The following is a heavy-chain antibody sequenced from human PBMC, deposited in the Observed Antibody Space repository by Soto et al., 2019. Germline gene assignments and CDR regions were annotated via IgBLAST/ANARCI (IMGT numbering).Heavy chain of an antibody. Sequence: GASVKVSCTASGYTFTSYYMHWVRQAPRQGLEWMGIINPSGGSTSYAQKFQGRVTMTRDTSTSTVYMELSSLRSEDTAVYYCARWVNSSGWYDYYYYGMDVWGQGTTVTVSS. D-gene: IGHD6-19*01. CDR3: ARWVNSSGWYDYYYYGMDV. CDR2: INPSGGST. V-gene: IGHV1-46*01. J-gene: IGHJ6*02. CDR1: GYTFTSYY.